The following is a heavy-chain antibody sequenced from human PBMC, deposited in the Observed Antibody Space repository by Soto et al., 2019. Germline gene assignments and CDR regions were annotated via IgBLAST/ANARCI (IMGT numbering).Heavy chain of an antibody. Sequence: QVQLVQSGAEVKKPGASVTVSCKASGYTFTSYGISWVRQAPGPGLEWMGWISAYNGNTNYAQKLQVKFTRAPVSSTITAYLELRSMRSDDTSVYYCDRASGLYRILCLFVPLGQGTLVTVSS. D-gene: IGHD6-19*01. CDR2: ISAYNGNT. CDR1: GYTFTSYG. J-gene: IGHJ5*02. V-gene: IGHV1-18*01. CDR3: DRASGLYRILCLFVP.